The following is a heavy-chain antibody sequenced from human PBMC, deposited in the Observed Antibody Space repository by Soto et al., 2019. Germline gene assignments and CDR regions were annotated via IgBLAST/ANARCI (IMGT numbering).Heavy chain of an antibody. Sequence: QVQLQESGPGLVKPSQTLSLTCTVSGGSISSGGYYWSWIRPHPGKGLEWIGYIYYSGSTYYNPSLKSRVTISVDTSKNQFSLKLSSVTAADTAVDYCARGLISTSPYPIGYWGQGTLVTVSS. V-gene: IGHV4-31*03. J-gene: IGHJ4*02. CDR1: GGSISSGGYY. CDR2: IYYSGST. CDR3: ARGLISTSPYPIGY. D-gene: IGHD2-2*01.